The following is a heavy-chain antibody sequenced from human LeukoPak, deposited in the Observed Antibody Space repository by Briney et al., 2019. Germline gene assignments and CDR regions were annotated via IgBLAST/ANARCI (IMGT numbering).Heavy chain of an antibody. V-gene: IGHV3-74*01. CDR1: GFPFSNYW. CDR2: INGDESDA. J-gene: IGHJ4*02. Sequence: GGSLRLSCAASGFPFSNYWMHWVRQAPGKGLVWVSHINGDESDANYADSVKGRFTISRDNDKNTLFLQMNSLRAEDTGVYYCAREVGAIDYWGQGTLVTVSS. D-gene: IGHD1-26*01. CDR3: AREVGAIDY.